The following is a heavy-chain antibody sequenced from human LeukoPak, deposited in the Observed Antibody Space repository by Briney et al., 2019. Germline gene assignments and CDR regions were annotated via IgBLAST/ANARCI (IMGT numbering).Heavy chain of an antibody. CDR3: ARDQMISAAGLDY. Sequence: EPGGSLRLSCAVSGFTFKNYAMSWVRQAPGKGLEWVAVISYDGSNKYFADSVKGRFTISRDNSKNTLYLQMNSLRAEDTAVYYCARDQMISAAGLDYWGQGTLVTVSS. J-gene: IGHJ4*02. CDR1: GFTFKNYA. CDR2: ISYDGSNK. V-gene: IGHV3-30-3*01. D-gene: IGHD6-13*01.